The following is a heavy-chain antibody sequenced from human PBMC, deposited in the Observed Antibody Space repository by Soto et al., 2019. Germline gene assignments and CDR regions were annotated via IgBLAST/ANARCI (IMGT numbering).Heavy chain of an antibody. J-gene: IGHJ6*03. D-gene: IGHD2-8*01. V-gene: IGHV3-21*01. CDR1: GFTFSSYS. CDR3: ASSGTNGPHYYMDV. CDR2: ISSSSSYI. Sequence: GGSLRLSCAASGFTFSSYSMNWVRQAPGKGLEWVSSISSSSSYIYYADSVKGRFTISRDNAKNSLYLQMNSLRAEDTAVYYCASSGTNGPHYYMDVWGKGTTVTVSS.